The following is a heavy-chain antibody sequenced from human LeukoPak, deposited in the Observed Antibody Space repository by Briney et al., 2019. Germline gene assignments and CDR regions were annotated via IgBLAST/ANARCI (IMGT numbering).Heavy chain of an antibody. J-gene: IGHJ6*02. CDR1: GYTFTSYG. CDR2: ISAYNGNT. V-gene: IGHV1-18*01. D-gene: IGHD6-13*01. CDR3: ARDRGYSSGWSYYYYYGMDV. Sequence: ASVKVSCKASGYTFTSYGISWVRQAPGQGLEWMGWISAYNGNTNYAQKLQGRVTMTTDTSTSTAYMELRSLRSDDTAVCYCARDRGYSSGWSYYYYYGMDVWGQGTTVTVSS.